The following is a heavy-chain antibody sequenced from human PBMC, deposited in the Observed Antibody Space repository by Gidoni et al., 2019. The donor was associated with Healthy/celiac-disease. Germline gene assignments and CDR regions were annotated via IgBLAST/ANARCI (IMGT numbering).Heavy chain of an antibody. Sequence: VPLLAPAGGLAQPGVSLSLSCAASRLTFSSYAMRWVRQASGKGLEWIADISGSGGSTYYADPVKGRFIIARDNSKKTLYLQMNSLRAEDTAVYYCAKDKGDTAMVTSFDYWGQGTLVTVSS. CDR3: AKDKGDTAMVTSFDY. D-gene: IGHD5-18*01. CDR1: RLTFSSYA. V-gene: IGHV3-23*01. CDR2: ISGSGGST. J-gene: IGHJ4*02.